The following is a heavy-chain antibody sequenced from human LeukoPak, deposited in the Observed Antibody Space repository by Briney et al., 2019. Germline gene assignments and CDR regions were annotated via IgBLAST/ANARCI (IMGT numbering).Heavy chain of an antibody. CDR3: ASSPIAAAGTPGDYYYYYMDV. J-gene: IGHJ6*03. CDR1: GFTVSSNY. CDR2: IYSGGST. Sequence: PGGSLRLSCAASGFTVSSNYMSWVRQAPGKGLEWVSVIYSGGSTYYADSVKGRFTISRDNSKNTLYLQMNSLRAEDTAVYYCASSPIAAAGTPGDYYYYYMDVWGKGTTVTISS. D-gene: IGHD6-13*01. V-gene: IGHV3-66*01.